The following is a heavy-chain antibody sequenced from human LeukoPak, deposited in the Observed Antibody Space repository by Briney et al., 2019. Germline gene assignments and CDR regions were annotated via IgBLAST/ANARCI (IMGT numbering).Heavy chain of an antibody. V-gene: IGHV4-34*01. CDR3: ARDPPYYYDSSGYYNTYYFDY. CDR2: INHSGST. D-gene: IGHD3-22*01. Sequence: GSLRLSCTASGFAFDEHGMSWVRQPPGKGLEWIGEINHSGSTNYNPSLKSRVTISVDTSKNQFSLKLSSVTAADTAVYYCARDPPYYYDSSGYYNTYYFDYWGQGTLVTVSS. CDR1: GFAFDEHG. J-gene: IGHJ4*02.